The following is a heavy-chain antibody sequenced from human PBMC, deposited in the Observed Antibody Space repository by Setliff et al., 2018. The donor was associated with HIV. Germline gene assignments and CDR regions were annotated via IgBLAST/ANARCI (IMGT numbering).Heavy chain of an antibody. J-gene: IGHJ3*02. Sequence: SLTCPVSVGSISSGTYYRSWIRQPAGKGLEWIGCISTSGRTNYNPSLMSRLTISVDTSKNQFSLKLSSVTAADTAVYHCARADNYYYDSGAFKSGLDAFDIWGQGTMVTVSS. CDR3: ARADNYYYDSGAFKSGLDAFDI. CDR2: ISTSGRT. D-gene: IGHD3-22*01. V-gene: IGHV4-61*02. CDR1: VGSISSGTYY.